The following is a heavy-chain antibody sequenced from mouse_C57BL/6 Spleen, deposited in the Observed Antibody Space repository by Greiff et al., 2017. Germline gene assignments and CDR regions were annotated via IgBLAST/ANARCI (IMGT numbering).Heavy chain of an antibody. CDR2: IDPETGGT. CDR3: TRGGDYYPYVDY. D-gene: IGHD1-1*01. J-gene: IGHJ2*01. V-gene: IGHV1-15*01. CDR1: GYTFTDYE. Sequence: QVQLQQSGAELVRPGASVTLSCKASGYTFTDYEMHWVKQTPVHGLEWIGAIDPETGGTAYNQKFKGKAILTADKSSSTAYMELRSLTSEDSAVYYCTRGGDYYPYVDYWGQGTTLTVSS.